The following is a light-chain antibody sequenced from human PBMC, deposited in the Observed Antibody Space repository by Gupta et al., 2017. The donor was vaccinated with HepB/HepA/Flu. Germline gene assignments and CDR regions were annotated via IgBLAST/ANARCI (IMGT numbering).Light chain of an antibody. CDR2: KDS. CDR1: ALPKQY. CDR3: QSADSSGTSWV. Sequence: SYELTQPPSVSVSPGQTARITCSGDALPKQYAYWYQQKPGQAPVLMIYKDSERPSGIPELFSGSSSGTTVTLTISGVQAEDEADYYCQSADSSGTSWVFGGGTKLTVL. V-gene: IGLV3-25*03. J-gene: IGLJ3*02.